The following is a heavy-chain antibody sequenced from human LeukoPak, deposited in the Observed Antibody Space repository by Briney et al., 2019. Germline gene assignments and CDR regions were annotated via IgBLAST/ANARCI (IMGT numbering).Heavy chain of an antibody. D-gene: IGHD1-7*01. CDR1: GYSYTSYW. J-gene: IGHJ4*02. V-gene: IGHV5-51*01. CDR3: ARHRRRTTWGTTGAFDY. Sequence: GESLTISCKDSGYSYTSYWIGWVRQLHAQGLEWMGIICLGDSDTRYSTSFQGQLAISADKSISTAYLQWSSLKGSDTAMYYWARHRRRTTWGTTGAFDYWGQGTMVTVSS. CDR2: ICLGDSDT.